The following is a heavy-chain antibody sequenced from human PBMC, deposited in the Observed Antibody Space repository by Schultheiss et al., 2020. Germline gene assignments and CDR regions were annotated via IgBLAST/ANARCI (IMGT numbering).Heavy chain of an antibody. CDR1: GFTFSNYV. CDR2: ISSSSSYI. Sequence: GESLKISCAASGFTFSNYVINWVRQAPGKGLQWVSSISSSSSYIYYADSVKGRFTISRDNSKKTLYLQMGSLRPEDMAVYYCASAYGSGSYAFDIWGQGTMVTVSS. J-gene: IGHJ3*02. D-gene: IGHD3-10*01. CDR3: ASAYGSGSYAFDI. V-gene: IGHV3-21*01.